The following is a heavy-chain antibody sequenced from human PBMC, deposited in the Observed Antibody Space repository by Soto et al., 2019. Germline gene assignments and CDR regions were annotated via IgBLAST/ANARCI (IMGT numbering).Heavy chain of an antibody. V-gene: IGHV1-18*04. CDR1: GYTFTSNC. Sequence: ASAKPTCKASGYTFTSNCISWARQAPGQGLEWMGWISAYNGNTNYAQKLQGRVTMTTDTSTSTAYMELRSLRSDDTAVYYCARDSSGWYYFDYWGQGTLVTVSS. CDR3: ARDSSGWYYFDY. D-gene: IGHD6-19*01. J-gene: IGHJ4*02. CDR2: ISAYNGNT.